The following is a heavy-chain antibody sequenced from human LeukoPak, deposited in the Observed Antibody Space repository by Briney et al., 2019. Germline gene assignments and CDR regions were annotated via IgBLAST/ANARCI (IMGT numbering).Heavy chain of an antibody. CDR2: INPSGGST. J-gene: IGHJ4*02. CDR1: GYTFTSYY. D-gene: IGHD3-9*01. CDR3: ARDLDIFTGYYGRGFGY. Sequence: SVKVSCKASGYTFTSYYMHWVRQAPGQGLEWMGIINPSGGSTSYAQKFQGRVTMTRDTSTSTVYMELSSLRSEDTAVYYCARDLDIFTGYYGRGFGYWGQGTLVTVSS. V-gene: IGHV1-46*01.